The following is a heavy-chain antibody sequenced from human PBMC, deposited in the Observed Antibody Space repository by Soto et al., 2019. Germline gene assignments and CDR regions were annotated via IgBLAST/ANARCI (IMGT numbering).Heavy chain of an antibody. CDR2: TYYRSKWYN. CDR1: GDSVSSNSAA. V-gene: IGHV6-1*01. J-gene: IGHJ6*02. CDR3: SRDVRISTGGTRSSYYDGMDV. Sequence: SQTLSLTCVISGDSVSSNSAAWNWIRQSPSRGLEWLGRTYYRSKWYNDYTVSVKSRVTINPDTSKNQFSLQLNSVTPEDPAVYYCSRDVRISTGGTRSSYYDGMDVWGQGTTVTVSS. D-gene: IGHD6-13*01.